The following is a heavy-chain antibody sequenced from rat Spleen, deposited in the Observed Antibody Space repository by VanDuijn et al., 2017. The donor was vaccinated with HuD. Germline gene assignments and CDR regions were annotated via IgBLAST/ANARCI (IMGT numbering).Heavy chain of an antibody. J-gene: IGHJ2*01. CDR3: AKSRFYYYDGGYYCFNY. V-gene: IGHV5-25*01. Sequence: AASGFTLSDHYMAWVRQAPTKGLEWVATISSSGRDTYYRDSVKGRFTVSRDNAKGTLFLQMDSLRSEDTATYYCAKSRFYYYDGGYYCFNYWGQGVMVTVSS. D-gene: IGHD1-12*02. CDR1: GFTLSDHY. CDR2: ISSSGRDT.